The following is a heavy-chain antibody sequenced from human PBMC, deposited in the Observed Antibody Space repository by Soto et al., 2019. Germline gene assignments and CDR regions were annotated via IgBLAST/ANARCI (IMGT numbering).Heavy chain of an antibody. CDR2: IRSKVYGGTT. V-gene: IGHV3-49*03. CDR1: GFTFGDYA. D-gene: IGHD4-17*01. CDR3: TRDWRVTVTTTFL. J-gene: IGHJ4*02. Sequence: EAQLVESGGGSVQPGRSLRLSCTGSGFTFGDYAVTWFRQAPGKGLEWVGFIRSKVYGGTTEYAASVAGRFSISRDDSKSIAYLQMDSLRIEDTALYFCTRDWRVTVTTTFLWGQGTLVTVSA.